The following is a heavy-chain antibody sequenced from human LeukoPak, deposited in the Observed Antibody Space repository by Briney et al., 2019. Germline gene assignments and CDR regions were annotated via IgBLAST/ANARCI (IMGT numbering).Heavy chain of an antibody. Sequence: KPGESLKISCECSGYIFTNYWIGWVRQMPGKGLEWMGIIYPGDSDTRYSPSFQGQVTISADKSISTTYIQWSSLKASDTAMYYCARRDCGGDCYSRGGFDYWGQGSLVTVSS. V-gene: IGHV5-51*01. CDR3: ARRDCGGDCYSRGGFDY. J-gene: IGHJ4*02. CDR1: GYIFTNYW. D-gene: IGHD2-21*02. CDR2: IYPGDSDT.